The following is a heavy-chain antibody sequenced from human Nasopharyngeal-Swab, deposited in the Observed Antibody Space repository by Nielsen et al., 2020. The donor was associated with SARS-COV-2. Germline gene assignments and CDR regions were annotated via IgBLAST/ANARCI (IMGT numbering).Heavy chain of an antibody. CDR2: IYYSGST. V-gene: IGHV4-59*12. D-gene: IGHD1-26*01. J-gene: IGHJ4*02. CDR3: AREVVGGLVDS. CDR1: GGSINNYY. Sequence: GSLRLSCTVSGGSINNYYLSWIRQPPGKGLEWIGYIYYSGSTNFNPSLKSRVTISVDMSKNQFSLKLSSVAAADKAVYYCAREVVGGLVDSWGQGTLVTVSS.